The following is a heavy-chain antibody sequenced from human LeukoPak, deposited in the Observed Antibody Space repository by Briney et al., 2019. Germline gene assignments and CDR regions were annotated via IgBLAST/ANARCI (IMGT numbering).Heavy chain of an antibody. J-gene: IGHJ3*02. CDR2: VYYTAST. D-gene: IGHD3-9*01. CDR1: GGSISSYY. Sequence: SETLSLTCTVSGGSISSYYWSWVRQPPGKGLEWVGYVYYTASTDYNPSLRSRVTISVDTSNKQFSLKLSSVTAADTAVYYCARADILPGYPTPWYAFDIWGQGTMVTVSS. V-gene: IGHV4-59*01. CDR3: ARADILPGYPTPWYAFDI.